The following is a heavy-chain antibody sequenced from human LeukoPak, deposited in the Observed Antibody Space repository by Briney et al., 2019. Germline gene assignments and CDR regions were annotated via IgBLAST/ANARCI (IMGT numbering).Heavy chain of an antibody. CDR1: GFTFSSYW. J-gene: IGHJ4*02. Sequence: GGFLRLSCAASGFTFSSYWMSWVRQAPGKGLEWVANIKQDGSEKYYVDSVKGRFTISRDNAKNSLYLQMNSLRAEDTAVYYCARQKGYSSSWYDDYWGQGTLVTVSS. D-gene: IGHD6-13*01. V-gene: IGHV3-7*03. CDR3: ARQKGYSSSWYDDY. CDR2: IKQDGSEK.